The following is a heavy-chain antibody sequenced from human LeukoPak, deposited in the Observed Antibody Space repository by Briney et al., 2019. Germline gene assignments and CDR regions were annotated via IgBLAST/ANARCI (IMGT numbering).Heavy chain of an antibody. Sequence: SVKVSCKASGGTFSSYAISWVRQAPGQGLEWMGGIIPIFGTANYAQKFQGRVTITADKSTSTAYMELSSLRSEDTAVYYCARDTFRNSAGTRGLPDYWGQGTLVTVSS. CDR1: GGTFSSYA. CDR2: IIPIFGTA. CDR3: ARDTFRNSAGTRGLPDY. J-gene: IGHJ4*02. D-gene: IGHD6-13*01. V-gene: IGHV1-69*06.